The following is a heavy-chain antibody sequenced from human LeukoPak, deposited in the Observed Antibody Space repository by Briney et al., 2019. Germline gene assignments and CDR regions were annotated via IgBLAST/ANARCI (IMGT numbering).Heavy chain of an antibody. Sequence: SETLSLTCAVYGGSFSGYYWSWIRQPPGKGLEWIGEINHSGSTNYNPSLKSRVTISVDTSKNQFSLKLSSVTAADTAVYYCASPTVTTLGIDYWGQGTLVTVSS. CDR3: ASPTVTTLGIDY. CDR2: INHSGST. J-gene: IGHJ4*02. D-gene: IGHD4-11*01. CDR1: GGSFSGYY. V-gene: IGHV4-34*01.